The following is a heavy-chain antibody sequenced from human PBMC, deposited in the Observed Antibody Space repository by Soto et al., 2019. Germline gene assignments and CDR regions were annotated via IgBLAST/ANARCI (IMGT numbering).Heavy chain of an antibody. CDR3: ARDAIVVVPAAIPYYYYYGMDV. Sequence: ASVKVSCKASGGTFSSYAISWVRQAPGQGLEWMGGIIPIFGTANYAQKFQGRVTITADESTSTAYMELSSLRSEDTAVYYCARDAIVVVPAAIPYYYYYGMDVWGQGTTVTVSS. CDR2: IIPIFGTA. CDR1: GGTFSSYA. D-gene: IGHD2-2*01. V-gene: IGHV1-69*13. J-gene: IGHJ6*02.